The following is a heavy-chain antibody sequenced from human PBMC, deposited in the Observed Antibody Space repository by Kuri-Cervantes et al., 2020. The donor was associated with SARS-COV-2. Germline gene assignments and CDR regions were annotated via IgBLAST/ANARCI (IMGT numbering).Heavy chain of an antibody. V-gene: IGHV3-48*01. J-gene: IGHJ5*02. Sequence: GESLKTSCAASGITFNTFRMDWVRLAPGKGLEWLAYISKGSDTIYYADSVKGRFTISSDNANNFLFPQMNSLRADDTAVYYCARGGEDFVQETRNWFEPWGRGTQVTVSS. CDR2: ISKGSDTI. D-gene: IGHD2-8*01. CDR1: GITFNTFR. CDR3: ARGGEDFVQETRNWFEP.